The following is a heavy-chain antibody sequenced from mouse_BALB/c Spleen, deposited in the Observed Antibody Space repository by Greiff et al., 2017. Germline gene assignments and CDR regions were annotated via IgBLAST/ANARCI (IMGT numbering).Heavy chain of an antibody. CDR2: ISSGSSTI. D-gene: IGHD1-1*01. J-gene: IGHJ4*01. Sequence: VQLQQSGGGLVQPGGSRKLSCAASGFTFSSFGMHWVRQAPEKGLEWVAYISSGSSTIYYADTVKGRFTISRDNPKNTLFLQMTSLRSEDTAMYYCARCSSPYYYAMDYWGQGTSVTVSS. CDR1: GFTFSSFG. V-gene: IGHV5-17*02. CDR3: ARCSSPYYYAMDY.